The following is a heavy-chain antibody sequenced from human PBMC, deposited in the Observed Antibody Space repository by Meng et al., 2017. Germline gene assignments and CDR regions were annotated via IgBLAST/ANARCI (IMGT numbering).Heavy chain of an antibody. V-gene: IGHV4-34*01. J-gene: IGHJ4*02. Sequence: SETLSLTCAVYGGSFSGYYWSWIRQPPGKGLEWIGEINHSGSTNYNPSLKSRVTISVDTSKNQFSLKLSSVTAADTAVYYCAREYTITFGGVIVTPYYFDYWGQGTLVTVSS. D-gene: IGHD3-16*02. CDR3: AREYTITFGGVIVTPYYFDY. CDR1: GGSFSGYY. CDR2: INHSGST.